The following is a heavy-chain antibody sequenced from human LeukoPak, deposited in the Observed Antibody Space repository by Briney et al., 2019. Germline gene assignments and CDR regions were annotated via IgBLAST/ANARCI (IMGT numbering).Heavy chain of an antibody. CDR3: ATFALGAYFGWP. Sequence: ASVKVSCKVSGYTLTELSMHWVRQAPGKGREWMGGFDPEDGETIYAQKLQGRVTMTEDTSTDTAYMELSSLRSEDTAVYYCATFALGAYFGWPWGQGTLVTVSS. D-gene: IGHD3-9*01. J-gene: IGHJ5*02. CDR2: FDPEDGET. V-gene: IGHV1-24*01. CDR1: GYTLTELS.